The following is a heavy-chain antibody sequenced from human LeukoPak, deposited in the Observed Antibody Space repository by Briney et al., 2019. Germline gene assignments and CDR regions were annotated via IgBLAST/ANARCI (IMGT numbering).Heavy chain of an antibody. Sequence: ASVKVSCKASGYTFTSYAMHWVRQAPGQRLEWMGWINAGNGNTKYSQKFQGRVTITRDTSASTAYMELSSLRSEDTAVYYCATGHFISSSWPDDAFDIWGQGTMVTVSS. CDR2: INAGNGNT. V-gene: IGHV1-3*01. CDR1: GYTFTSYA. CDR3: ATGHFISSSWPDDAFDI. D-gene: IGHD6-13*01. J-gene: IGHJ3*02.